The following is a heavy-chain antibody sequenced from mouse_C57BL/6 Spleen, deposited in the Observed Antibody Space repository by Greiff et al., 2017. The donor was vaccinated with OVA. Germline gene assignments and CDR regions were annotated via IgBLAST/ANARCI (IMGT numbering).Heavy chain of an antibody. V-gene: IGHV1-80*01. Sequence: QVQLKESGAELVKPGASVKISCKASGYAFSSYWMNWVKQRPGKGLEWIGQIYPGDGDTNYNGKFKGKATLTADKSSSTAYMQLSSLTSEDSAVYFCARDYSNYGAWFAYWGQGTLVTVSA. CDR2: IYPGDGDT. CDR3: ARDYSNYGAWFAY. CDR1: GYAFSSYW. J-gene: IGHJ3*01. D-gene: IGHD2-5*01.